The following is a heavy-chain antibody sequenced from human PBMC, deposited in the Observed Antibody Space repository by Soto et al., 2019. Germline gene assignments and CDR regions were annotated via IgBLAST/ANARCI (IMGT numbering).Heavy chain of an antibody. J-gene: IGHJ6*02. Sequence: QVQLVQSGAEVKKPGSSVKVSCKASGGTLSNYALSWVRQAPGQGLEWVGGIIPIFGTSTYAQNFQGRVTITADDSTSTAYMELSSMRSEDTAEYYSARGVRTGFYGMDVWGQGTTVTVSS. CDR2: IIPIFGTS. CDR3: ARGVRTGFYGMDV. D-gene: IGHD3-10*01. CDR1: GGTLSNYA. V-gene: IGHV1-69*01.